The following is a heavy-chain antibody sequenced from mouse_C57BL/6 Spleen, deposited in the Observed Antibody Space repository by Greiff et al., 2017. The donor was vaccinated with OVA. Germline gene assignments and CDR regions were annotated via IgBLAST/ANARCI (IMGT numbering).Heavy chain of an antibody. CDR2: ISDGGSYT. CDR3: ARDSYYGNYVGYFDV. Sequence: SLEWVATISDGGSYTYYPDNVKGRFTISRDNAKNNLYLQMNHLKSEDTAMYYCARDSYYGNYVGYFDVCGTPTTVTVSS. V-gene: IGHV5-4*01. J-gene: IGHJ1*03. D-gene: IGHD2-10*01.